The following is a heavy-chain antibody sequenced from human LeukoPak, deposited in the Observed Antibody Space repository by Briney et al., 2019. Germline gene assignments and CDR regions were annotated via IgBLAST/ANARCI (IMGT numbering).Heavy chain of an antibody. J-gene: IGHJ4*02. Sequence: GGSLRLSCAASGFTFSSYGINWVRQAPGKGLEWVSAISGSGGSTYYADSVRGRFTISRDNSKNTLYLQMNSLRAEDTAVYYCAKDLQYYGSGAPLFDYWGQGTLVTVSS. CDR2: ISGSGGST. D-gene: IGHD3-10*01. CDR1: GFTFSSYG. CDR3: AKDLQYYGSGAPLFDY. V-gene: IGHV3-23*01.